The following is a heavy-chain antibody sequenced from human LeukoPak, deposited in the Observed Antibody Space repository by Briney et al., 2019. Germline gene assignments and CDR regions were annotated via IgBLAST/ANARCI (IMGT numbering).Heavy chain of an antibody. CDR1: GFTFSSYT. Sequence: GGSLRLSCSASGFTFSSYTVHWVRQAPGKGLEFVSAITSTGGNTYYVDSVTGRFTLSRDNSKNTLYLQMSSLRAEDTAVYYCVIVRGYFDSSGTDYWGQGTLVTVSS. CDR2: ITSTGGNT. J-gene: IGHJ4*02. D-gene: IGHD3-9*01. CDR3: VIVRGYFDSSGTDY. V-gene: IGHV3-64D*06.